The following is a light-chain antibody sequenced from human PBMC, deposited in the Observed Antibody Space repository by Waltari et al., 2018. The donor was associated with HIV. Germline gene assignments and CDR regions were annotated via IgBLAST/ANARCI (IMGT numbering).Light chain of an antibody. V-gene: IGLV1-44*01. CDR3: AAWDDSLNAHVL. Sequence: QSVLTQPPSASGTPGQRVTISCSGRNSNIGSNTVNWYQQLPGTAPKLLIYNDNPRPSGFSVRFSGSQSCTSASLGISGLQSEEEADYYCAAWDDSLNAHVLFGGGTKLTVL. J-gene: IGLJ2*01. CDR2: NDN. CDR1: NSNIGSNT.